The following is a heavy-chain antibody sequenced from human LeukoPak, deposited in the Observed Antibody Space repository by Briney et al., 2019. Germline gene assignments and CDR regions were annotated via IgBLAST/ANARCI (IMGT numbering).Heavy chain of an antibody. J-gene: IGHJ4*02. CDR3: AKGFGTYAIDF. D-gene: IGHD2-8*01. Sequence: GGSLRLSCAASGFTFSSYGMHWVRQAPGKGLEWVALISYDGSDKYYMDSVKARFTISRDNAKDTLYLQMNRLRAEDTAVYYCAKGFGTYAIDFWGQGTLVTVSS. CDR1: GFTFSSYG. CDR2: ISYDGSDK. V-gene: IGHV3-30*18.